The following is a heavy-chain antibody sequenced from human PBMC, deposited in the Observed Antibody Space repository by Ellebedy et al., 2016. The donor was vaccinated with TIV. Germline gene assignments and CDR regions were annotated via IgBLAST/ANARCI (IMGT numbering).Heavy chain of an antibody. CDR1: GDSITRGNYY. V-gene: IGHV4-31*03. CDR3: ARVLMPSYGLDV. D-gene: IGHD2-2*01. J-gene: IGHJ6*02. CDR2: IYSTGAS. Sequence: SETLSLTXTVSGDSITRGNYYWSWVRQFPRKGLEWIAYIYSTGASGPKYYNPSLQSRISISLDGSRNQFSLNLTSVTAADTAVYFCARVLMPSYGLDVWGRGTPVSVSS.